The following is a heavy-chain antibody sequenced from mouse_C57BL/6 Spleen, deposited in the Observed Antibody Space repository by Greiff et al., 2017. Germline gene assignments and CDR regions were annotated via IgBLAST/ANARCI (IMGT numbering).Heavy chain of an antibody. CDR3: ARHYYSNHVYAIDY. CDR1: GYAFSSSW. Sequence: VQLQQSGPELVKPGASVKISCKASGYAFSSSWMNWVKPRPGQGLEWIGRIYPGDGGTNSNGKFKGKATLTADKSSSTAYMQRSSLPSYDSAVDFGARHYYSNHVYAIDYWGQGTSVTVSS. D-gene: IGHD2-5*01. CDR2: IYPGDGGT. V-gene: IGHV1-82*01. J-gene: IGHJ4*01.